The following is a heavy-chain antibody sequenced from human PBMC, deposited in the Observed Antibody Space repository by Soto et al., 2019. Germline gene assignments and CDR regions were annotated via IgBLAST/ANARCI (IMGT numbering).Heavy chain of an antibody. V-gene: IGHV4-61*01. CDR2: IYYSGST. CDR1: GGSVSSGSYY. CDR3: ARSSGWLRYYGMDV. J-gene: IGHJ6*02. D-gene: IGHD6-19*01. Sequence: NPSETLSLTCTVSGGSVSSGSYYWSWIRQPPGKGLEWIGYIYYSGSTNYNPSLKSRVTISVDTSKNQFSLKLSSVTAADTAVYYCARSSGWLRYYGMDVWGQGTTVTVSS.